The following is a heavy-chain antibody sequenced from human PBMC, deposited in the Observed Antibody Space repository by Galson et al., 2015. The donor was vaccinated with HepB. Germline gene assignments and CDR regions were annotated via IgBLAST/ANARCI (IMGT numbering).Heavy chain of an antibody. J-gene: IGHJ1*01. Sequence: SLRLSCAASGFTFSDYYMNWVRQAPGKGLEWVSSISSSSTIYYADSVKGRFTISRDNAKNSLYLQMNSLRAEDTAVCLGQLVPRAEYFQHWGQGTLVTVSS. CDR3: QLVPRAEYFQH. V-gene: IGHV3-69-1*02. CDR1: GFTFSDYY. D-gene: IGHD6-6*01. CDR2: ISSSSTI.